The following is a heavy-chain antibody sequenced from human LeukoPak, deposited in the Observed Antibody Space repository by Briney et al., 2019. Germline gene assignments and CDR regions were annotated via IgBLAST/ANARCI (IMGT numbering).Heavy chain of an antibody. J-gene: IGHJ5*02. CDR1: GYTFTGYY. V-gene: IGHV1-2*02. D-gene: IGHD3-3*01. CDR2: INPNSGGT. CDR3: ARGIKFWSGYYWFDP. Sequence: ASVKVSCKASGYTFTGYYMHWVRQAPGQGLEWMGWINPNSGGTNYAQKFQGRVTMTRDTSISTAHMELSRLRSDDTAVYYCARGIKFWSGYYWFDPWGQGTLVTVSS.